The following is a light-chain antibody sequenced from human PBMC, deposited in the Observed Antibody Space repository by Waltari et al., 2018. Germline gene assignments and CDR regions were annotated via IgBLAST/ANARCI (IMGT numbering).Light chain of an antibody. CDR1: SRYVGTYNA. V-gene: IGLV2-8*01. J-gene: IGLJ3*02. CDR3: NSYAGSNSVV. CDR2: DVS. Sequence: QSALTQPPSASGPPGQSVSISCTGTSRYVGTYNALSWYQQHPGKAPKLIIYDVSERPSGVPDRFSGSKSANTASLTVSGLQAEDEADYYCNSYAGSNSVVFGGGTKLTVL.